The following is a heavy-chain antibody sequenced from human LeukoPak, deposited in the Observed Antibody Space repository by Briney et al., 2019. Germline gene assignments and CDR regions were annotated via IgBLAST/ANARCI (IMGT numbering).Heavy chain of an antibody. CDR2: VSSSGSTI. CDR3: ARDVCSSTSCHRYYYYMDV. V-gene: IGHV3-11*04. Sequence: GGSLRLSCAASGFTFSDYYMSWIRQAPGKGLEWVSYVSSSGSTIYYADSVKGRFTISRDNAKNSLYLQMNSLRAEDTAVYYCARDVCSSTSCHRYYYYMDVWGKGTTVTVSS. D-gene: IGHD2-2*01. CDR1: GFTFSDYY. J-gene: IGHJ6*03.